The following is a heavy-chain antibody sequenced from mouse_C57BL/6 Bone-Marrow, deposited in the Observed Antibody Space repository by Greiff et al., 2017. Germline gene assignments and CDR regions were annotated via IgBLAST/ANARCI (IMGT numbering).Heavy chain of an antibody. CDR1: GFTLGSYA. D-gene: IGHD1-2*01. CDR3: ARPYGPWFAY. J-gene: IGHJ3*01. Sequence: EVKLVESGGDLVKPGGSLKLPCAASGFTLGSYAISWVRQTPDKRLEWVATISSGGSYTYYPDSVKGRFTISRDNAKNTLYLQMSSLKSEDTAMYYCARPYGPWFAYWGQGTLVTVSA. CDR2: ISSGGSYT. V-gene: IGHV5-6*01.